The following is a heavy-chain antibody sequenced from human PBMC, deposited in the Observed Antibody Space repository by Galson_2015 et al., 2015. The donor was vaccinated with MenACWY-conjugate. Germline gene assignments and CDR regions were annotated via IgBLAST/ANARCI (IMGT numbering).Heavy chain of an antibody. V-gene: IGHV5-51*01. CDR1: GYSFTTYW. Sequence: QSGAEVKKSGESLQISCQGSGYSFTTYWIAWVRQMPGRGLEWVGLISPGDSNIRYSPSFQGQVTISADKSISTAYLQWSSLKASDTAMYYCARHPPGGRGLDVWGQGTTVTVSS. D-gene: IGHD1-26*01. J-gene: IGHJ6*02. CDR2: ISPGDSNI. CDR3: ARHPPGGRGLDV.